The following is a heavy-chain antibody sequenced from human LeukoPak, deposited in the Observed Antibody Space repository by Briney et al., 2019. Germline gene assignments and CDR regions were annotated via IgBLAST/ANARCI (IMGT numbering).Heavy chain of an antibody. CDR1: GFTFSTYA. V-gene: IGHV3-23*01. CDR3: ANGKYYFDY. J-gene: IGHJ4*02. Sequence: GGSLRLSCAASGFTFSTYAMSWVRQAPGKGLEWVSAISGSGSSTYYADSVKGRFTISRDNSKNTLYLQMNGLRAEDTAVYYCANGKYYFDYWGQGTLVTVSS. CDR2: ISGSGSST.